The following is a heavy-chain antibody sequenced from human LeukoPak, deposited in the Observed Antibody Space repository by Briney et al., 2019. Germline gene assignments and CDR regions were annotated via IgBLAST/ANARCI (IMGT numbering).Heavy chain of an antibody. CDR2: IFYTGRS. Sequence: SETLSLTCTVPGHSISSVSYYWGWIRQPPGKGLECIGRIFYTGRSYDNPSLKRPVTISVDTSKNQSSLKLSSVPAADTAVYYCARAYSSSWYFNWFDPWGQGTLVTVSS. J-gene: IGHJ5*02. V-gene: IGHV4-39*07. CDR1: GHSISSVSYY. D-gene: IGHD6-13*01. CDR3: ARAYSSSWYFNWFDP.